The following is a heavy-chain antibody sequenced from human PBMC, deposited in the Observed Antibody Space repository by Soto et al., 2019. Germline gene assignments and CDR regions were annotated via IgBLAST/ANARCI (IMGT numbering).Heavy chain of an antibody. V-gene: IGHV3-33*01. CDR3: ARDQLKWLARATNLDY. CDR1: GFTFSSYG. Sequence: GGSLRLSCAASGFTFSSYGMHWVRQAPGKGLEWVAVIWYDGSNKYYADSVKGRFTISRDNSKNTLYLQMNSLRAEDTAVYYCARDQLKWLARATNLDYWGQGTLVTVSS. CDR2: IWYDGSNK. J-gene: IGHJ4*02. D-gene: IGHD5-12*01.